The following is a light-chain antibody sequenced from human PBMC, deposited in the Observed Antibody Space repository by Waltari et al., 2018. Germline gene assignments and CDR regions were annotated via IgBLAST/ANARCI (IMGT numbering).Light chain of an antibody. J-gene: IGKJ5*01. CDR3: MQSLQNSVT. CDR1: QSLQHRNGYHY. CDR2: FAS. V-gene: IGKV2-28*01. Sequence: DILMTQSPVSLSVTPGEPASISCTSSQSLQHRNGYHYLDWYLQKPGLSPQLLIYFASYRASGVPDRFSGSGSVTDFTLRISRVEAEDVGVYYCMQSLQNSVTFGQGTRLEIK.